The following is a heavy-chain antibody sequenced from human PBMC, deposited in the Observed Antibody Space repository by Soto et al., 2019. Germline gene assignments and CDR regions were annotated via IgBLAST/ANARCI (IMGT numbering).Heavy chain of an antibody. CDR2: INAGNGNT. V-gene: IGHV1-3*05. Sequence: QVQLVQSGAEEKKPGASVKVSCKASGYTFTNYAMHWVRQAPGQRLEWMGWINAGNGNTKYSQKFQGRVTITRDTSASPAYMELSSLRSEDTAVYYWARVSGYYLPDYWGQGTLVTVSS. CDR1: GYTFTNYA. J-gene: IGHJ4*02. D-gene: IGHD5-12*01. CDR3: ARVSGYYLPDY.